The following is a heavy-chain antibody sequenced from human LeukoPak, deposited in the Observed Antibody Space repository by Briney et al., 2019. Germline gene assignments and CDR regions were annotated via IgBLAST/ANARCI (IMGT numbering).Heavy chain of an antibody. CDR3: ARLKRYCSSTSCWYWFDP. Sequence: ASVKVSCKASGYTFTSYDINWVRQATGQGLEWMGWMNPNSGNTGYAQKFQGRVTMTRNTYISTAYMELSSLRSEDTAVYYCARLKRYCSSTSCWYWFDPWGQGTLVTVSS. J-gene: IGHJ5*02. CDR2: MNPNSGNT. CDR1: GYTFTSYD. D-gene: IGHD2-2*01. V-gene: IGHV1-8*01.